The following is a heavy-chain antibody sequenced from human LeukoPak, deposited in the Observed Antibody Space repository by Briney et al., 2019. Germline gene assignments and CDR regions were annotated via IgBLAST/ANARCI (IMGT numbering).Heavy chain of an antibody. Sequence: GGSLRLSCTASGFTFCDYAMSWLRQAPGKGLEWVVFIRSKTYGETIEYAASVKVRFTISRDDSKSIAYLQMNSLKIEDTAVYYCTRAGGYDNYFDYWGQGTLVTVSS. J-gene: IGHJ4*02. CDR1: GFTFCDYA. D-gene: IGHD5-12*01. CDR3: TRAGGYDNYFDY. CDR2: IRSKTYGETI. V-gene: IGHV3-49*03.